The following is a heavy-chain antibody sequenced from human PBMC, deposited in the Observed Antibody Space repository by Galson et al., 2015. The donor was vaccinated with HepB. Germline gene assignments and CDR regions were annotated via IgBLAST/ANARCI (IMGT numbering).Heavy chain of an antibody. CDR1: GYTFTSYA. V-gene: IGHV7-4-1*02. J-gene: IGHJ5*02. Sequence: SVKVSCKASGYTFTSYAMNWVRQAPGQGLEWMGWINTNTGNPTYAQGFTGRFVFSLDTSVSTAYLRISSLKAEDTAVYYCARGPMVRGVIMVPTRAWFDPWVQGTLVTVSS. D-gene: IGHD3-10*01. CDR2: INTNTGNP. CDR3: ARGPMVRGVIMVPTRAWFDP.